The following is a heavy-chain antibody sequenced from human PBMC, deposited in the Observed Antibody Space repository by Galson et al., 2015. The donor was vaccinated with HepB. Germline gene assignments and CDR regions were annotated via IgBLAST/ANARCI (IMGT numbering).Heavy chain of an antibody. V-gene: IGHV1-69*13. CDR3: ARGGDFWSGDRATMDV. CDR2: IIPIFGTA. D-gene: IGHD3-3*01. CDR1: GGTFSSYA. J-gene: IGHJ6*02. Sequence: SVKVSCKASGGTFSSYAISWVRQAPGQGLGWMGGIIPIFGTANYAQKFQGRVTITADESTSTAYMELSSLRSEDTAVYYCARGGDFWSGDRATMDVWGQGTTVTVSS.